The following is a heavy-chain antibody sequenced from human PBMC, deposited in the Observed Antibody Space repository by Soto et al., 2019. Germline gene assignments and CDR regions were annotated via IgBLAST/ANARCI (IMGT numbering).Heavy chain of an antibody. Sequence: QVQLVESGGGVVQPGRSLRLSCAASGFTFSSYGMHWVRQAPGKGLEWVAVIWYDGSNKYYADSVKGRFTISRDNSKNTLYLQMNSRRAEDTAVYYCARGGGNSHFDYWGQGTLVTVSS. J-gene: IGHJ4*02. CDR3: ARGGGNSHFDY. D-gene: IGHD2-21*02. CDR1: GFTFSSYG. V-gene: IGHV3-33*01. CDR2: IWYDGSNK.